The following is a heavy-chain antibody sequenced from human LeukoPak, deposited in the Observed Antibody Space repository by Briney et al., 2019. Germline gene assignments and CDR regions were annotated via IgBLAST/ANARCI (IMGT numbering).Heavy chain of an antibody. J-gene: IGHJ4*02. D-gene: IGHD3-9*01. CDR3: AKGLTNLGDD. V-gene: IGHV3-23*01. Sequence: GGSLRLSCAASGFTFSTYAMSWVRQAPGKGLEWVSGLSGSGSSAYYADSVKGRFTISRDNSKNTLYLQMDSLRPEDTAVYYCAKGLTNLGDDWGQGTLVTVSS. CDR2: LSGSGSSA. CDR1: GFTFSTYA.